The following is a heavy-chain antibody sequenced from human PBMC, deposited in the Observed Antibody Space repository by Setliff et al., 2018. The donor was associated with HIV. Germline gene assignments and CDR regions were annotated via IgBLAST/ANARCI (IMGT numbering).Heavy chain of an antibody. CDR2: VYHSGGT. V-gene: IGHV4-59*01. CDR1: GASISSYY. CDR3: ARATATWLVDN. J-gene: IGHJ4*02. D-gene: IGHD2-15*01. Sequence: LSLTCNVSGASISSYYWSWIRQPPGKGLEWIGYVYHSGGTNYNPSLKSRLTISTDASKNQSSLKLSSVTTADTAVYYCARATATWLVDNWGQGTLVTVSS.